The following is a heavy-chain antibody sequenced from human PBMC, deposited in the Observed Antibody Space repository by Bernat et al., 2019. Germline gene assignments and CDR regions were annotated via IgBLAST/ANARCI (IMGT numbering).Heavy chain of an antibody. J-gene: IGHJ4*02. D-gene: IGHD3-10*01. CDR2: ISGSGGST. Sequence: EVQLVESGGGLVQPGGSLRLSCAASGFTFSSYAMSWVRQAPGKGLEWVSAISGSGGSTYYADSVKGRFTISRANSKNTLYLQMNSLRAEDTAVYYCATDIYGSGSYIGYWGQGTLVTVSS. V-gene: IGHV3-23*04. CDR1: GFTFSSYA. CDR3: ATDIYGSGSYIGY.